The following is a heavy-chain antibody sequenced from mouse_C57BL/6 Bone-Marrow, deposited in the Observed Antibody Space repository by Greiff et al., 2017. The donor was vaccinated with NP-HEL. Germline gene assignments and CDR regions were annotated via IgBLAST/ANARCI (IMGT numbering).Heavy chain of an antibody. CDR2: IYPRSGNT. D-gene: IGHD1-1*01. J-gene: IGHJ4*01. CDR1: GYTFTSYG. V-gene: IGHV1-81*01. Sequence: QVQLQQSGAELARPGASVKLSCKASGYTFTSYGISWVKQRTGQGLEWIGEIYPRSGNTYYNEKFKGKATLTADKSYSTAYMELRSLTSEDSAVYFCATYYGNLYAMDYWGEGTSVTVSS. CDR3: ATYYGNLYAMDY.